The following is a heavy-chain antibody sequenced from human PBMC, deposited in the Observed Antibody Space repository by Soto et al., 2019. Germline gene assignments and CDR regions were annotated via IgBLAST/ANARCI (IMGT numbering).Heavy chain of an antibody. CDR1: GYTFTNYG. J-gene: IGHJ1*01. CDR2: INIYNGNT. CDR3: ARMDRTAAAARWCY. Sequence: VQLVQSGSEVKKPGASVKVSCKTSGYTFTNYGVSWVRQAPGQGLEWMGWINIYNGNTNYAQRVQGRVTMTADTSTRTAYMDLRNLRFSDTAVYFCARMDRTAAAARWCYWGQGTLVTVSS. D-gene: IGHD6-13*01. V-gene: IGHV1-18*01.